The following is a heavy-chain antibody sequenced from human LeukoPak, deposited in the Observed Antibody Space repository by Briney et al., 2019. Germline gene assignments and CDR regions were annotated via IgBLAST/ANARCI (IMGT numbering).Heavy chain of an antibody. J-gene: IGHJ4*02. CDR2: ISYDGSNK. Sequence: GGSLRLSCAVSGFTFSSYAMHWVRQAPGKGLEWVAVISYDGSNKYYADSVKGRFTISRDNSKNTLYLQMNSLRAEDTTVYYCARVKIGGPYFDYWGQGTLVTVSS. CDR1: GFTFSSYA. CDR3: ARVKIGGPYFDY. V-gene: IGHV3-30-3*01.